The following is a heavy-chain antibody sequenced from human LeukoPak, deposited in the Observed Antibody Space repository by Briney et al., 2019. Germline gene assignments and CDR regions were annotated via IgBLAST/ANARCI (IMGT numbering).Heavy chain of an antibody. CDR1: RGSFSHDA. V-gene: IGHV1-69*04. Sequence: SVKVSCKGSRGSFSHDAINWVRQAPGQGLEWMGRIVPLIDTVTYAQNFQGRLSITADKSSDTAHMELSGLRSDDTAVYYCAREAGTTPSDDAFDIWGQGTMVTVSS. CDR3: AREAGTTPSDDAFDI. CDR2: IVPLIDTV. J-gene: IGHJ3*02. D-gene: IGHD1-7*01.